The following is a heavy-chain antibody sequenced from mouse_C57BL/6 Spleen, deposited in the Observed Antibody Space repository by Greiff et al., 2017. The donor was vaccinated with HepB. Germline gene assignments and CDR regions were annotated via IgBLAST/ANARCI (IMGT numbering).Heavy chain of an antibody. CDR3: AGYKREYGRCYGWYFDV. D-gene: IGHD1-1*01. Sequence: EVNLVESGGGLVQPGGSLSLSCAASGFTFTDYYMSWVRQPPGKALEWLGFIRNKANGYTTEYSASVKGRFTISRDNSQSILYLQMNALRAEDSATYDCAGYKREYGRCYGWYFDVWGTGTTVTVSS. CDR2: IRNKANGYTT. J-gene: IGHJ1*03. CDR1: GFTFTDYY. V-gene: IGHV7-3*01.